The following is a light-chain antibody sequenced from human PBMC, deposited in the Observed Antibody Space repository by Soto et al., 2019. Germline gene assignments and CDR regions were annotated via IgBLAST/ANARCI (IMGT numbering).Light chain of an antibody. CDR1: ESVRSN. J-gene: IGKJ1*01. Sequence: EIVMTQTPATLSVSPGDRATLSCRASESVRSNLAWYQKKPGQAPRLLIYGASTRATGIPARFSGSGSGTEFTLTISSLQSEDFAVYYCQQYNDWPPWTFGQGTKVDIK. V-gene: IGKV3-15*01. CDR3: QQYNDWPPWT. CDR2: GAS.